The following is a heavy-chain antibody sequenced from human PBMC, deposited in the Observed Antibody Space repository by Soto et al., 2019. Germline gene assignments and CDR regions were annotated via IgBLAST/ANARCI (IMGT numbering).Heavy chain of an antibody. CDR2: ISATGST. CDR3: AKVSNKWAVAQRGYFDY. V-gene: IGHV3-23*01. J-gene: IGHJ4*02. D-gene: IGHD6-19*01. CDR1: GFTFSNYA. Sequence: EVQVLDSGGGLVQPGGSQRLSCEASGFTFSNYAMSWVRQAPGKGLEWVSTISATGSTLYADSVKGRFTISRDNSKNTVYLQMNFLRGEDTAVYYCAKVSNKWAVAQRGYFDYWGQGTLVTVSS.